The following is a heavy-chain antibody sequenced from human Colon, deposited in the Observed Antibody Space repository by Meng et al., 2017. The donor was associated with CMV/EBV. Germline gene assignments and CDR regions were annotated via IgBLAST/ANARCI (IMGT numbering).Heavy chain of an antibody. J-gene: IGHJ6*02. Sequence: GGSLRLSCAASGFIFGSYAMHWVRQTPGKGLEWVSFIRYDGATTSYADSVKGRFTISRDNSKNTLSLQMTSLRPEDTAVYYCTKAWGPDSVTGTPGDYYQYYPMDVWGQGTTVTVSS. D-gene: IGHD1-1*01. CDR2: IRYDGATT. CDR1: GFIFGSYA. V-gene: IGHV3-30*02. CDR3: TKAWGPDSVTGTPGDYYQYYPMDV.